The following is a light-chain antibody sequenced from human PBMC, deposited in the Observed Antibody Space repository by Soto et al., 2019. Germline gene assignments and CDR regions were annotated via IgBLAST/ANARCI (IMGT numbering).Light chain of an antibody. CDR2: GAS. Sequence: EIVMTQSPSTLSVSPGERATLSCRASQSVSSNLAWYQQKPGQAPRLLIYGASTRATGIPGRFSGSGSGTAYSLTIISLQSEDFAVYYCHQYDNWPPRPFGPGNKVDIK. CDR1: QSVSSN. CDR3: HQYDNWPPRP. J-gene: IGKJ3*01. V-gene: IGKV3-15*01.